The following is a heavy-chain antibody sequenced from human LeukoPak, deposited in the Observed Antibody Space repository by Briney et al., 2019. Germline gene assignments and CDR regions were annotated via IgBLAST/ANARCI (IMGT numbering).Heavy chain of an antibody. D-gene: IGHD3-10*01. Sequence: GGSLRLSCAASGFTFSSYGMHWVRQAPGKGLEWVAFIRYDGSNKYYADSVKGRFTISRDNSKNTLYLQMNSLRAEDTAVYYCAKALDYYGSGSYPYDAFDIWGQGTMVTDSS. CDR1: GFTFSSYG. CDR3: AKALDYYGSGSYPYDAFDI. J-gene: IGHJ3*02. V-gene: IGHV3-30*02. CDR2: IRYDGSNK.